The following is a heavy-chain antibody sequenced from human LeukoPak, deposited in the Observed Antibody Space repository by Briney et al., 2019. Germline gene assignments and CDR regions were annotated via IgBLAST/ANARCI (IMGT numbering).Heavy chain of an antibody. D-gene: IGHD1-26*01. CDR3: VLVGSHPHFDY. CDR2: INHSGST. Sequence: SETQSLTCAVYGGSFSGYYWSWIRQPPGKGLEWIGEINHSGSTNYNPSLKSRVTISVDTSKNQFSLKLSSVTAADTAVYYCVLVGSHPHFDYWCQGTLVTVSS. V-gene: IGHV4-34*01. CDR1: GGSFSGYY. J-gene: IGHJ4*02.